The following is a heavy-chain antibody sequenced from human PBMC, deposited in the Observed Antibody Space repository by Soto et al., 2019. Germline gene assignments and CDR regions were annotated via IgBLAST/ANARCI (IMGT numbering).Heavy chain of an antibody. D-gene: IGHD3-3*02. CDR1: EFSFSDYY. CDR2: ISGSGTYT. Sequence: QMQLVESGGGLVRPGGSLRLSCAASEFSFSDYYMNWIRQAPGKGLEWISYISGSGTYTDYADSVKGRFTISRDNAKNSLYPQMNSLRAEDTAVYYCARDLAVRVSKTQARKGMDVWGQGTTVTVS. J-gene: IGHJ6*02. CDR3: ARDLAVRVSKTQARKGMDV. V-gene: IGHV3-11*06.